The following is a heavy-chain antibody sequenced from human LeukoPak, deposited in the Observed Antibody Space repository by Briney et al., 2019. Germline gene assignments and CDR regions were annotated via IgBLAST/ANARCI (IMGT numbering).Heavy chain of an antibody. CDR1: GFTFSSYW. V-gene: IGHV3-74*01. CDR3: AKDPQDYYYGSGSYYPPYFDY. D-gene: IGHD3-10*01. Sequence: PGGSLRLSCAASGFTFSSYWMHWVRQAPGKGLVWVSRINSDGSSTSYADSVKGRFTISRDNAKNTLYLQMNSLRAEDTAVYYCAKDPQDYYYGSGSYYPPYFDYWGQGTLVTVSS. CDR2: INSDGSST. J-gene: IGHJ4*02.